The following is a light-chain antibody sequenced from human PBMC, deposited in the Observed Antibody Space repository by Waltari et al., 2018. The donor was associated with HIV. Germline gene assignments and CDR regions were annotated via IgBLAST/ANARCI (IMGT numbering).Light chain of an antibody. Sequence: QSALTQPASVSGSPGQSITISCTATSSDVGGYHYVSWYQQHPGKAPKLMIYEVSNRPSGVSNRFSGSKSGNTASLTISGLQAEDEADYYCSSYTSSSTLYVFGTGTKVTVL. CDR3: SSYTSSSTLYV. CDR2: EVS. V-gene: IGLV2-14*01. CDR1: SSDVGGYHY. J-gene: IGLJ1*01.